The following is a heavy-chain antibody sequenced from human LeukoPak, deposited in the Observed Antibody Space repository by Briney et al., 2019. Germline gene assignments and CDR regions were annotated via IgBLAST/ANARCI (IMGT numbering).Heavy chain of an antibody. CDR3: TKGYYEPCDC. J-gene: IGHJ4*02. D-gene: IGHD3-22*01. CDR2: ISYDGKT. CDR1: GPSIDSYR. Sequence: PSETLSLTSNVSGPSIDSYRWNWIRQPPGKGLEWIGYISYDGKTNYNPSLKSRLTLSVDTSKNQFSLNLNSVTAADTARYYCTKGYYEPCDCWGQGTLVTVTS. V-gene: IGHV4-59*01.